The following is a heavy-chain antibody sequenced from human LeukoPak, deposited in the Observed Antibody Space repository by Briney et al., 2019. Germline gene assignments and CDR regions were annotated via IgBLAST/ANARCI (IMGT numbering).Heavy chain of an antibody. Sequence: GGSLRLSCAASGFTFSDYYMSWIRQAPRKGLEWVSYISSSSSYTNYADSVKGRFTISRDNAKNSLYLQMNSLRAEDTAVYYCARDGRMTTVTPDYDYWGQGTLVTVSS. CDR2: ISSSSSYT. J-gene: IGHJ4*02. CDR3: ARDGRMTTVTPDYDY. D-gene: IGHD4-17*01. V-gene: IGHV3-11*06. CDR1: GFTFSDYY.